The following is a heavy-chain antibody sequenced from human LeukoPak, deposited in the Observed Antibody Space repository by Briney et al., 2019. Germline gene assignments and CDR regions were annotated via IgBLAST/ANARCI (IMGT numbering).Heavy chain of an antibody. D-gene: IGHD1-26*01. V-gene: IGHV3-23*01. Sequence: GGSLRLSCAASGFSFSNHGMSWVRQAPGKGLEWVSGIIGGAGSTYYADSVKGRFTISRDNSRNTLYLQMNTLRAEDTAVYYCAGAVGVSWREFDSWGQGTLVTVSS. CDR3: AGAVGVSWREFDS. J-gene: IGHJ4*02. CDR1: GFSFSNHG. CDR2: IIGGAGST.